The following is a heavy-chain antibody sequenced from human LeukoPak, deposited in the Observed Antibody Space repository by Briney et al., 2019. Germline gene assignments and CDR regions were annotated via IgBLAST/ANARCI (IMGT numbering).Heavy chain of an antibody. V-gene: IGHV3-15*01. J-gene: IGHJ5*02. Sequence: GGSLRLSCAASGFTFSNAWMSWVRQAPGKGLEWVGRIKSKTDGGTTDYAAPVKGRFTISRDDSKNTLYLQMNSLKTEDTAVYYCTTEGYFVYGSGSYEWFDPWGQGTLVTVSP. CDR1: GFTFSNAW. CDR3: TTEGYFVYGSGSYEWFDP. CDR2: IKSKTDGGTT. D-gene: IGHD3-10*01.